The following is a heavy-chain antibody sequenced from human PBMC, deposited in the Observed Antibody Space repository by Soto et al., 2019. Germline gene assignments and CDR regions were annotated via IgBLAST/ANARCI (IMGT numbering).Heavy chain of an antibody. J-gene: IGHJ4*02. CDR1: GFTFTTSA. CDR3: AAGAISCRGVRGVSPDY. Sequence: QMQLVQSGPEVKKPGTSVKVSCKASGFTFTTSAVQWVRQARGQRPEWMGWIVVGSGDTKFAQKFQQRVTITRDMATSTAYMELSSLRSEDTAVYYCAAGAISCRGVRGVSPDYWGQGTRVTVSS. D-gene: IGHD3-10*01. CDR2: IVVGSGDT. V-gene: IGHV1-58*01.